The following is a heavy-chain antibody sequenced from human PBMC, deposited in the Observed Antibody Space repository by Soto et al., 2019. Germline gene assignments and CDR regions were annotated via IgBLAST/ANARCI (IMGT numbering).Heavy chain of an antibody. Sequence: SETLSLTCAVSGGSISSSNWWSWVRQPPGKGLEWIGEIYHSGSPYNNPSLKSRVTISADTSKNQFSLKLTSVTAADTAVYYCARGSTTEKVDSWGQGTLVTVSS. D-gene: IGHD4-17*01. CDR1: GGSISSSNW. CDR3: ARGSTTEKVDS. J-gene: IGHJ4*02. V-gene: IGHV4-4*02. CDR2: IYHSGSP.